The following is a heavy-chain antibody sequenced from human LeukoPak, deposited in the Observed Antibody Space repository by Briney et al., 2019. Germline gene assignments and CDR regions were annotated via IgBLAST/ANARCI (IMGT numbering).Heavy chain of an antibody. D-gene: IGHD3-10*01. CDR1: GFTFSSYS. CDR2: ISSSSSYI. V-gene: IGHV3-21*01. J-gene: IGHJ4*02. CDR3: ARHEGSGSHLFDY. Sequence: GGSLRLSCAASGFTFSSYSMNWVRQAPGKGLEWVSSISSSSSYIYYADSVKGRFTISRDNAKNSLYLQMNSLRAEDTAVYYCARHEGSGSHLFDYWGQGTLVTVSS.